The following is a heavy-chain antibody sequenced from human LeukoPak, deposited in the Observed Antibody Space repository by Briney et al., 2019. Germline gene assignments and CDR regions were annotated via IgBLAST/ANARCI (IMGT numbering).Heavy chain of an antibody. CDR2: ISGSGSNT. CDR3: AKDSRYSGNYKAFDI. V-gene: IGHV3-23*01. D-gene: IGHD1-26*01. CDR1: GFTFSSYA. J-gene: IGHJ3*02. Sequence: GGSLRLSCAASGFTFSSYAMSWVRQAPGKGLEWVSGISGSGSNTNYADSVKGRFTISRDNSKNTLYLQMNSLRAEDTAVYYCAKDSRYSGNYKAFDIWGQGTVVTVSS.